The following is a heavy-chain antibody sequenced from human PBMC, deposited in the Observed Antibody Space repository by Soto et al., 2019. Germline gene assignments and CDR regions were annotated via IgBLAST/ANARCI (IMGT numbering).Heavy chain of an antibody. CDR2: IYYSGST. D-gene: IGHD2-2*01. Sequence: LSLTCTVSGGSISSGYYYWSWIRQPSGKGLEWIGYIYYSGSTYYNPSLKSRVTISVDTSKNQFSLKLSSVTAADTAVYYCARGSRVDAFDIWGQGTMVTVSS. CDR1: GGSISSGYYY. V-gene: IGHV4-30-4*01. CDR3: ARGSRVDAFDI. J-gene: IGHJ3*02.